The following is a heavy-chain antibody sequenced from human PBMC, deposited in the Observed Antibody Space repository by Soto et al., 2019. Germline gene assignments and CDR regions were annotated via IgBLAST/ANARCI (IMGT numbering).Heavy chain of an antibody. Sequence: SETLSLTCAISGDSVSSNSAAWNWIRQSPSRGLEWLGRTYYRSKWYNDYAVSVKSRITINPDTSKNQFSLQLNSVTPEDTAVYYCAKSVDRDDYYGMDVWGQGTTVTVSS. V-gene: IGHV6-1*01. CDR3: AKSVDRDDYYGMDV. J-gene: IGHJ6*02. CDR1: GDSVSSNSAA. CDR2: TYYRSKWYN.